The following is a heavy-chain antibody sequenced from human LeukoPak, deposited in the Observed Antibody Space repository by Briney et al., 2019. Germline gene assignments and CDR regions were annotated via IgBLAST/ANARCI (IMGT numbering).Heavy chain of an antibody. V-gene: IGHV1-2*02. CDR1: GYTFTRYF. CDR2: INPNSGDT. CDR3: ARLAITGTMEPPLDY. Sequence: GASVKVSCKASGYTFTRYFLHWVRQAPAQGLEWMGWINPNSGDTKYAQKFQGRVTMTRDTAISTAYMEVSRLRSDDTAVYYCARLAITGTMEPPLDYWGQGILVTVSS. D-gene: IGHD1-20*01. J-gene: IGHJ4*02.